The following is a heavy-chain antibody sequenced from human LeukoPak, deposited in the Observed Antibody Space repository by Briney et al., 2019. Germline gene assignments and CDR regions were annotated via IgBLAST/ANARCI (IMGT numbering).Heavy chain of an antibody. J-gene: IGHJ4*02. CDR2: ISYDGSNK. D-gene: IGHD2-2*01. CDR1: GFTFSSYG. V-gene: IGHV3-30*03. Sequence: GGSLRLSCAASGFTFSSYGMHWVRQAPGKGLEWVAVISYDGSNKYYADSVKGRFTISRDNSKNTLYLQMNSLRAEDTAVYYCARDLAPGYCSSTSCSTPRSPPGHWGQGTLVTVSS. CDR3: ARDLAPGYCSSTSCSTPRSPPGH.